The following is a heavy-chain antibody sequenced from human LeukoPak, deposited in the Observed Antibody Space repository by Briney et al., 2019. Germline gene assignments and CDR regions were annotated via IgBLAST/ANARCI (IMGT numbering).Heavy chain of an antibody. CDR3: ARVREYYDFWSGYYTFDY. Sequence: SETLSLTCTVSGGSISSYYWSWIRQPAGKGLEWIGYTYHSGSTYYNPSLKSRVTISVDRSKNQFSLKLSSVTAADTAVYYCARVREYYDFWSGYYTFDYWGQGTLVTVSS. D-gene: IGHD3-3*01. CDR2: TYHSGST. J-gene: IGHJ4*02. CDR1: GGSISSYY. V-gene: IGHV4-59*12.